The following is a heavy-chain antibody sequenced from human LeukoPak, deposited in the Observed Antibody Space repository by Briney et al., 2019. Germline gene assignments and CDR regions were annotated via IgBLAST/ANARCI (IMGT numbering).Heavy chain of an antibody. Sequence: PSETLSLTCTVSGGSISSSNYYWGWIRQPPGKGLEWIGSIYYSGSTYYSPSLKSRVTISVDTSKNQFSLKLSSLTAADTAVYYCASFRYDIGGGFLDPWGQGTLVTVSS. D-gene: IGHD3-9*01. CDR1: GGSISSSNYY. J-gene: IGHJ5*02. V-gene: IGHV4-39*07. CDR3: ASFRYDIGGGFLDP. CDR2: IYYSGST.